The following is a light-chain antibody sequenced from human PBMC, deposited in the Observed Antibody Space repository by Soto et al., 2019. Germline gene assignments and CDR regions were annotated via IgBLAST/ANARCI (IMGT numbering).Light chain of an antibody. V-gene: IGKV1-5*03. CDR3: QQYNSYQWT. Sequence: QFTHLPPTRLAPLVDGAPTISRPGRSTSSRWAWYQQKPAKEPPLLIYKAATLESGAPSYFSSSRSGTEFTLTISSRQPEDFATYYCQQYNSYQWTFGQGTKVDIK. CDR2: KAA. J-gene: IGKJ1*01. CDR1: RSTSSR.